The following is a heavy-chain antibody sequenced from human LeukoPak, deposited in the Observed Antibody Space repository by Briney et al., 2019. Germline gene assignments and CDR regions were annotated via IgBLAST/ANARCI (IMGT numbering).Heavy chain of an antibody. CDR3: VREFTIVGVVNDALDI. V-gene: IGHV3-74*03. CDR2: INSDGSST. D-gene: IGHD3-3*01. Sequence: PGGSLRFSCAASEFTFSSYWMHWVRQAPGKGLVWVSRINSDGSSTTNADSVKGRFTISRDNAKNTLYLQMDSLRAEDTAVYYCVREFTIVGVVNDALDIWGQGTMVTVSS. CDR1: EFTFSSYW. J-gene: IGHJ3*02.